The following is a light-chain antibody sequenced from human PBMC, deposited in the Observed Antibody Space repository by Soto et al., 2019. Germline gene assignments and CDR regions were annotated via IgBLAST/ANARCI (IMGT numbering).Light chain of an antibody. CDR1: SSDIGGYNY. Sequence: QSALTQPASVSGSPGQSITISCTGTSSDIGGYNYVSWSQQHPGKAPKLIIYDVNNRPSGVSNRFSASKSGNTASLTISGLQADDEADYYCSSYRDSSNFVVFGGGTKLTVL. J-gene: IGLJ2*01. CDR3: SSYRDSSNFVV. V-gene: IGLV2-14*03. CDR2: DVN.